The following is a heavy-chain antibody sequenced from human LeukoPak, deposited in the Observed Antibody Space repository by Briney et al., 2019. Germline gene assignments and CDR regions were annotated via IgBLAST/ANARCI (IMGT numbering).Heavy chain of an antibody. CDR2: IYIGGST. V-gene: IGHV3-66*01. Sequence: GGSLRLSCAPSGFTVSSNYMSWVRPAPRKGLEWVSSIYIGGSTYYADSVKGRFTISRDNPNNTLYLQMHSLRAEDTAVYYCAREISRFGIWGQGTLVTVSS. J-gene: IGHJ4*02. CDR3: AREISRFGI. D-gene: IGHD3-16*01. CDR1: GFTVSSNY.